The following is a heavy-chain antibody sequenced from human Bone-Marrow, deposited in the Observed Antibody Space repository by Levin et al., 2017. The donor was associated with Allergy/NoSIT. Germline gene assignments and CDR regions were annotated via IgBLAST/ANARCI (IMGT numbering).Heavy chain of an antibody. Sequence: GESLKISCAASGFTFSSYAMSWVRQAPGKGLEWVSAISGSGGSTYYADSVKGRFTISRDNSKNTLYLQMNSLRAEDTAVYYCAKDNFWSGYSLDEWGQGTLVTVSS. CDR2: ISGSGGST. CDR1: GFTFSSYA. D-gene: IGHD3-3*01. V-gene: IGHV3-23*01. J-gene: IGHJ4*02. CDR3: AKDNFWSGYSLDE.